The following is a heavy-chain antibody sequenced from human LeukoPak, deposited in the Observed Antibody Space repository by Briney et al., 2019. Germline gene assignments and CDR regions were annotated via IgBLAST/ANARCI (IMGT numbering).Heavy chain of an antibody. J-gene: IGHJ4*02. D-gene: IGHD3-22*01. CDR1: GGSISSYY. CDR2: IYYSGST. CDR3: ARHSSGYYPLFDY. V-gene: IGHV4-59*08. Sequence: PSETLSLTCTVSGGSISSYYWSWIRQPPGKGLERIGYIYYSGSTNYNPSLKSRVTISVDTSKNQFSLKLSSVTAADTAVYYCARHSSGYYPLFDYWGQGTLVTVSS.